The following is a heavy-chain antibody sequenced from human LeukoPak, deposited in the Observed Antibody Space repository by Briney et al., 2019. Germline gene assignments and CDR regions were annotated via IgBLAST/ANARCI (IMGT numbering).Heavy chain of an antibody. V-gene: IGHV1-69*13. CDR3: GLRLGELSEVDY. Sequence: GASVKVSCKASGGTFSSYAISCVRQAPGQGLEWMGGIIPIFGTANYAQKFQGRVTITADESTSTAYMELSSLRSEDTAVYYCGLRLGELSEVDYWGQGTLVTVSS. CDR2: IIPIFGTA. J-gene: IGHJ4*02. D-gene: IGHD3-16*02. CDR1: GGTFSSYA.